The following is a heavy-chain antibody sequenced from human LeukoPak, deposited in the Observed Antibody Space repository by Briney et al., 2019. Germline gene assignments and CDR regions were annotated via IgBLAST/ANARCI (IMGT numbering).Heavy chain of an antibody. CDR2: INPILGIA. Sequence: SVKVSCKASGGTFSSYAISWVRQAPGQGLEWMGRINPILGIANYAQKFQGRVTITADKSTSTAYMELSSLRSEDTAVYYCAMQDYYGSGRDRYFDYWGQGTLVTVSS. V-gene: IGHV1-69*04. CDR1: GGTFSSYA. J-gene: IGHJ4*02. CDR3: AMQDYYGSGRDRYFDY. D-gene: IGHD3-10*01.